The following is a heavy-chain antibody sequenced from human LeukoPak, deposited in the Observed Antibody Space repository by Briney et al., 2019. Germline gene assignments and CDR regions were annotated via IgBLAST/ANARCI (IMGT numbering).Heavy chain of an antibody. D-gene: IGHD3-3*01. CDR3: ARDRYYDFWSGQDWFDP. Sequence: SETLSLTCTVSGGSISSLWWSWIPNPAGEGLEWIGRLSGGGTTNYNPSLRTRVTMSVDTSRKQFSLNLKSVTDAGAAIYYCARDRYYDFWSGQDWFDPWGQGTLVTVSS. CDR2: LSGGGTT. V-gene: IGHV4-4*07. J-gene: IGHJ5*02. CDR1: GGSISSLW.